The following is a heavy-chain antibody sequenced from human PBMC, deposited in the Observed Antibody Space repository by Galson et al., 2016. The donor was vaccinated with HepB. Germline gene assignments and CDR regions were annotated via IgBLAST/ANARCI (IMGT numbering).Heavy chain of an antibody. CDR2: VWYDGSKK. CDR1: GFIFGSFG. D-gene: IGHD2-2*01. Sequence: SLRLSCAASGFIFGSFGMHWVRQAPGKGLEWVAVVWYDGSKKYYADSVKGRFTISRDNFKNTLYLQMDSLRAEDSAVYYCARVRFCSSTTCYDAFHVWGLGTMVSVSS. V-gene: IGHV3-33*01. CDR3: ARVRFCSSTTCYDAFHV. J-gene: IGHJ3*01.